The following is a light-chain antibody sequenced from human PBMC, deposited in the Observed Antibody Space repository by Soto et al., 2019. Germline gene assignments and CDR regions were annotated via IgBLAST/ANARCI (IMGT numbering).Light chain of an antibody. J-gene: IGKJ3*01. V-gene: IGKV3-11*01. Sequence: EIVLTQSPATLSLSPGVRATLSCRASQSVSSYLAWYQQRPGQPPRLLISDASNRATGIPARFSGSGSGTDFTLTISSLEPEDFAIYYCQQRSGWPPLFTFGPGTKVDI. CDR2: DAS. CDR3: QQRSGWPPLFT. CDR1: QSVSSY.